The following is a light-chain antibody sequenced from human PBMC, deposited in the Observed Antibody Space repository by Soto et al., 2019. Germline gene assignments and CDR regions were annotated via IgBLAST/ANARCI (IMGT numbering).Light chain of an antibody. J-gene: IGLJ1*01. Sequence: QSVLTRPPSVSAAPGQKVTISCSGSSSNIGNNYVSWYQQLPGTAPKLLIYDNNKRPSGIPDRFSGSKSGTSATLGITGLQTGDEADYYCGTWDSSLSAVYVFGTGTKVTVL. CDR2: DNN. V-gene: IGLV1-51*01. CDR3: GTWDSSLSAVYV. CDR1: SSNIGNNY.